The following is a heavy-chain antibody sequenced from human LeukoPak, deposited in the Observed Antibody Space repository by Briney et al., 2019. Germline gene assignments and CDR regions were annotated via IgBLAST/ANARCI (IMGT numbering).Heavy chain of an antibody. Sequence: GESLRLSCAASGFTFSSYAMSWVREAPGKGLEWVSAISGSGGSTYYADSLKGRFTISRDNSKNTLYLQMNSLRAEDTAVYYCANAKAYYYGSETDYWGQGTLVTVSS. V-gene: IGHV3-23*01. CDR3: ANAKAYYYGSETDY. J-gene: IGHJ4*02. CDR1: GFTFSSYA. CDR2: ISGSGGST. D-gene: IGHD3-10*01.